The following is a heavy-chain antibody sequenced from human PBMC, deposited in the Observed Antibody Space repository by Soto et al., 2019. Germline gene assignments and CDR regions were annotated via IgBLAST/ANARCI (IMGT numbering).Heavy chain of an antibody. D-gene: IGHD3-16*01. CDR1: GFDFTNAW. Sequence: EVDLVESGGGLVKPGGSLRLSCAASGFDFTNAWMNWVRQAPGKGLEWIGRIKSQSDGGTADYTTPVKGRFIISRDDSENVLYLQMNSLQTEDTAVYYCVTDRLVWGQGTLVTVFS. CDR2: IKSQSDGGTA. CDR3: VTDRLV. V-gene: IGHV3-15*01. J-gene: IGHJ1*01.